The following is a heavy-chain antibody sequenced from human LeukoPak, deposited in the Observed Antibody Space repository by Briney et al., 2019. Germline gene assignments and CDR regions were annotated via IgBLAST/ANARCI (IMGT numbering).Heavy chain of an antibody. CDR1: GVIFSSYA. Sequence: GGSLRLSCAASGVIFSSYAMSWVRHAQGQGLEWVSTISVSGGSTYYADSVKGGFTISRDNSKNTVYLQMNSLRAEDTAVYYCAKDRSCSNDVCHGDFDYWGQGTLVTVSS. CDR2: ISVSGGST. CDR3: AKDRSCSNDVCHGDFDY. D-gene: IGHD2-8*01. J-gene: IGHJ4*02. V-gene: IGHV3-23*01.